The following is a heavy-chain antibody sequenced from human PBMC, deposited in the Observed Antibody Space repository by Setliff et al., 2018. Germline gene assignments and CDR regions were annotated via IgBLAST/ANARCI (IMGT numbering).Heavy chain of an antibody. CDR1: GYMFKSYG. D-gene: IGHD2-15*01. Sequence: ASVKVSCKASGYMFKSYGISWVRQAPGQGLEWMGWISSYNDVTNYAQRFQGRVTMTTDTSTSAVYMELRSLRADDTALYYCAISTLSICSGGSCPNVFDVWGQGTMVTVSS. V-gene: IGHV1-18*01. J-gene: IGHJ3*01. CDR2: ISSYNDVT. CDR3: AISTLSICSGGSCPNVFDV.